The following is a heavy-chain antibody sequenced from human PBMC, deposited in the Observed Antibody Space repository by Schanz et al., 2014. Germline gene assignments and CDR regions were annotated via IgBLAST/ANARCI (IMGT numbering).Heavy chain of an antibody. CDR1: GFTFSSHW. CDR3: AKSDAIDI. V-gene: IGHV3-74*02. CDR2: INGDGSRT. J-gene: IGHJ3*02. Sequence: EVQLAESGGGLVQPGGSLRLSCAASGFTFSSHWMHWVRQAPGKGLVWVSRINGDGSRTAYADSVKGRFTISRDNAKNTLYLQMNSLRAEDTAVYYCAKSDAIDIWGQGTLVTVSS.